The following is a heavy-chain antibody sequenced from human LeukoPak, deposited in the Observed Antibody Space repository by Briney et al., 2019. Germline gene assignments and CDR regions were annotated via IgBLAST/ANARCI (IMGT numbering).Heavy chain of an antibody. V-gene: IGHV4-39*01. J-gene: IGHJ4*02. CDR2: IYYSGST. CDR1: GGSISSSSYY. D-gene: IGHD6-13*01. Sequence: SETLSLTCTVSGGSISSSSYYWGWIRQPPGKGLEWIGSIYYSGSTYYNPSLKSRVTISVDTSKNQFSLKLSSVTAADTAVYYCARGRLRLQQLGVDYWGQGTLVTVSS. CDR3: ARGRLRLQQLGVDY.